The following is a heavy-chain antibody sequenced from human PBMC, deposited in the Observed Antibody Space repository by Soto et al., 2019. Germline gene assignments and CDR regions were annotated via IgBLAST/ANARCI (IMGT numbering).Heavy chain of an antibody. Sequence: GGSLRLSCAASGFTFSGYAMHWVRQAPGKGLEWVAVISYDGSNKYYADSVKGRFTISRDNSKNTLYLQMNSLRAEDTAVYYCARDAKYYYDSSGYYFDYWGQGTLVTVSS. D-gene: IGHD3-22*01. J-gene: IGHJ4*02. CDR1: GFTFSGYA. CDR3: ARDAKYYYDSSGYYFDY. CDR2: ISYDGSNK. V-gene: IGHV3-30-3*01.